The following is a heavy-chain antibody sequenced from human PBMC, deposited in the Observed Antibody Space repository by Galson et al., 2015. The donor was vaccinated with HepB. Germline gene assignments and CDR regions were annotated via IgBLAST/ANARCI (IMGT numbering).Heavy chain of an antibody. V-gene: IGHV3-7*03. CDR2: IKEGGSKK. J-gene: IGHJ3*02. Sequence: SLRLSCAASGFNFSLFWMNWVRQAPGKGLEWVANIKEGGSKKYYADSVKGRFTITRDNANNSMYLQMNSLRAEDTALYFCANLPTSRWLVIDMWGQGTMVTGSS. CDR3: ANLPTSRWLVIDM. D-gene: IGHD5-12*01. CDR1: GFNFSLFW.